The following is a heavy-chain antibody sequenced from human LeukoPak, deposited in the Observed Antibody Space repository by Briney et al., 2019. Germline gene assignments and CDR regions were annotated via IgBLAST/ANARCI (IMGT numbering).Heavy chain of an antibody. J-gene: IGHJ1*01. V-gene: IGHV4-39*01. CDR2: IYYSGST. CDR1: GGSISSSSYY. Sequence: SETLSLTCTVSGGSISSSSYYWGWIRQPPGKGLEWIGSIYYSGSTYYNPSLKSRVTISVDTSKNQFSLKLSSVTAADTAVYYCAGLLHYYDSSGYYHEYFQHWGQGTLVTVSS. CDR3: AGLLHYYDSSGYYHEYFQH. D-gene: IGHD3-22*01.